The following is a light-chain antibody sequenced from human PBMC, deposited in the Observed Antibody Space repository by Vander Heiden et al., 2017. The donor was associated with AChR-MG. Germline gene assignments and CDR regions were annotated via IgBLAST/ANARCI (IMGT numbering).Light chain of an antibody. Sequence: EIVLTQSPATLSLSPGERATLSCRASQSVSSYLAWYQQKPGQAPRLLIYDASNRATGIPARFSGSGSGTDFTLTISSLEPEDFAVYYCQQRSNWGFTFGHRTKVDIK. CDR3: QQRSNWGFT. J-gene: IGKJ3*01. CDR2: DAS. CDR1: QSVSSY. V-gene: IGKV3-11*01.